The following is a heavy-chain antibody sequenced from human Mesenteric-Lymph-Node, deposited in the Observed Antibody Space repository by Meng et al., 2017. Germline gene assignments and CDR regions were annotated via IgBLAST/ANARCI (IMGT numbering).Heavy chain of an antibody. CDR1: GYTLTTYD. CDR2: ISDNSGNP. V-gene: IGHV7-4-1*02. J-gene: IGHJ4*02. Sequence: QVQLGQSGSEFKKPGASVKVSCKPSGYTLTTYDINWVRQAPGQGLEWMGWISDNSGNPMSAEGFTGRFVFSLDTSVSKEYLQISSLKADDTAVYYCARGGSRTSNLNFDYWGQGTLVTVSS. CDR3: ARGGSRTSNLNFDY. D-gene: IGHD2-2*01.